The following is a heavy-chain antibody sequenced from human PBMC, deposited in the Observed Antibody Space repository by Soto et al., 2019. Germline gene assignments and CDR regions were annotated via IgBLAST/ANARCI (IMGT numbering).Heavy chain of an antibody. J-gene: IGHJ4*02. CDR3: ARDLDWRRYHELSY. D-gene: IGHD2-2*01. Sequence: ASVKVSCKASGYTFTSYGISWVRQAPGQGLEWMGWISAYNGNTNYAQKLQGRVTMTTDTSTSTAYMEVRSLRSDDTAVYYCARDLDWRRYHELSYWGQGTLVTVSS. CDR2: ISAYNGNT. V-gene: IGHV1-18*04. CDR1: GYTFTSYG.